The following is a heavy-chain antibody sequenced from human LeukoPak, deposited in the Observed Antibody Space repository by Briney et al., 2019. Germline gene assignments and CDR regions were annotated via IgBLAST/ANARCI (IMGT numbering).Heavy chain of an antibody. CDR1: GGSISSSSYY. V-gene: IGHV4-39*07. Sequence: SETLSLTCTVSGGSISSSSYYWGWIRQPPGKGLEWIGSIYYSGSTYYNPSLKSRVTISVDTSKNQFSLKLSSVTAADTAVYYCARDAAKAQLAYFDYWGQGTLVTVSS. CDR3: ARDAAKAQLAYFDY. D-gene: IGHD6-13*01. J-gene: IGHJ4*02. CDR2: IYYSGST.